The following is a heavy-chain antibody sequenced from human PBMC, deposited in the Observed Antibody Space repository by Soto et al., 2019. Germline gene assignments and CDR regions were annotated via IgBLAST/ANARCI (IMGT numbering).Heavy chain of an antibody. CDR1: GYNFTSYW. CDR3: ASQPTVNYYYNGMDV. CDR2: IDPSDSYT. J-gene: IGHJ6*02. Sequence: GKSLKISCQGSGYNFTSYWISWVRQMPGKGLEWMGRIDPSDSYTDYSPSFQDHVTISADKSISTVYVQWSSLKASDTAMYYCASQPTVNYYYNGMDVWCQGTTVTVSS. D-gene: IGHD4-17*01. V-gene: IGHV5-10-1*01.